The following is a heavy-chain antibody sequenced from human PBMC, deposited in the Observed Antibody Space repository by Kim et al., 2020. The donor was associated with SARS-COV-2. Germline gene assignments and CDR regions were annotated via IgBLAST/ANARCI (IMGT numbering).Heavy chain of an antibody. CDR2: ISYDGSNK. Sequence: GGSLRLSCAASGFTFSSYAMHWVRQAPGKGLEWVAVISYDGSNKYYADSVKGRFTISRDNSKNTLYLQMNSLRAEDTAVYYCARARGGSYVDAFDIWGHGTMVTVSS. CDR3: ARARGGSYVDAFDI. CDR1: GFTFSSYA. D-gene: IGHD1-26*01. J-gene: IGHJ3*02. V-gene: IGHV3-30-3*01.